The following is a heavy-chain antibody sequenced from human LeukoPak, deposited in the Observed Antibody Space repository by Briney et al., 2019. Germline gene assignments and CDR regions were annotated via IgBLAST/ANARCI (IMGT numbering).Heavy chain of an antibody. V-gene: IGHV3-74*01. J-gene: IGHJ4*02. D-gene: IGHD3-10*01. Sequence: GGSLSLSCAASGFTFSPYWMHWVRQAPGKGLVWVSRINGDGSSTSYADSVKGRVTISRDNGKNTLYLQMNSLRAEDTAVYYCARDLTYGLEYWGQGTLVTVSS. CDR1: GFTFSPYW. CDR3: ARDLTYGLEY. CDR2: INGDGSST.